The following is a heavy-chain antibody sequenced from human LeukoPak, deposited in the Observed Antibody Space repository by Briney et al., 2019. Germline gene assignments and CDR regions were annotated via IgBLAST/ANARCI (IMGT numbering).Heavy chain of an antibody. CDR3: AGDSGWLFRY. D-gene: IGHD3-9*01. J-gene: IGHJ4*02. CDR1: GFTFSSYW. CDR2: IKQDGSEK. V-gene: IGHV3-7*01. Sequence: GGSLRLSCAASGFTFSSYWMTWVHQAPGKGLEWVAIIKQDGSEKYYVDSVKGRFTISRDNAKNSLFLQMNSLRAEDTAVYYCAGDSGWLFRYWGQGTLVTVSS.